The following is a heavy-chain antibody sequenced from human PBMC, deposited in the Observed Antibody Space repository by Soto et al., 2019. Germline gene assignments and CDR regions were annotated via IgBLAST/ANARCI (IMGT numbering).Heavy chain of an antibody. CDR1: GFTFSTYG. CDR3: AKEFQWELHAFDI. V-gene: IGHV3-30*02. J-gene: IGHJ3*02. CDR2: MGNDGITT. Sequence: CLRLSCASSGFTFSTYGMHWVRQAPGKGLEWVAVMGNDGITTFYADSVKGRFTISRDNSKNTLFLQMNSLRADDTAVYYCAKEFQWELHAFDIWGKGTTGTASS. D-gene: IGHD1-26*01.